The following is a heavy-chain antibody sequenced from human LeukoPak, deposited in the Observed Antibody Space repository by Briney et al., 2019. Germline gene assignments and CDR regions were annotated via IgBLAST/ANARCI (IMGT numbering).Heavy chain of an antibody. CDR2: ISAYNGNT. CDR1: GYTFTSYG. V-gene: IGHV1-18*01. D-gene: IGHD2-2*01. CDR3: ARDLGDIVVVPAADYFGY. J-gene: IGHJ4*02. Sequence: ASVKVTCKASGYTFTSYGISWVRQAPEQGLEWMGWISAYNGNTNYAQKLHGRVTMTTDTSTSTAYMELRSLRSDDTAVYYCARDLGDIVVVPAADYFGYWGQGTLVTVSS.